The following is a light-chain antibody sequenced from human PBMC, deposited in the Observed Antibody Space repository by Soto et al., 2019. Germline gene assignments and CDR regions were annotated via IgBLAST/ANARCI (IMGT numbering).Light chain of an antibody. J-gene: IGLJ2*01. CDR3: SSYTSSNTL. V-gene: IGLV2-14*03. CDR2: DVT. Sequence: QSALTQPASVSGSPGQSITISCTGTSSDVGGYNYVSWYQLHPGKAPKLMIYDVTNRPSGVSNRFSGSKSGNTASLTISGLQAEDEADYYCSSYTSSNTLFGGGTKLTVL. CDR1: SSDVGGYNY.